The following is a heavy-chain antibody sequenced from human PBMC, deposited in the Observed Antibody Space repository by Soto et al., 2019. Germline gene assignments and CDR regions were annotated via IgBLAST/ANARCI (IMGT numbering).Heavy chain of an antibody. CDR3: ARGRSSEFLDY. J-gene: IGHJ4*02. D-gene: IGHD6-19*01. V-gene: IGHV3-30-3*01. CDR1: GFTFSSYA. CDR2: ISYDGSNK. Sequence: QVQLVESGGGVVQPGRSLRLSCAASGFTFSSYAMHWVRQAPGKGLEWVAVISYDGSNKYYADSVKGRFTISRDNSKNTLYLQMNSLRDEDTAVYYCARGRSSEFLDYWGQGTLVTVSS.